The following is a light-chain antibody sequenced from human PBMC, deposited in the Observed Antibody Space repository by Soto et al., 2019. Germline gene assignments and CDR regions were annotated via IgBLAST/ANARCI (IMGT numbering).Light chain of an antibody. CDR3: SSFTSSTTDV. V-gene: IGLV2-14*01. J-gene: IGLJ1*01. CDR1: SSDVGNYNY. CDR2: NVN. Sequence: QSALTQSASVSGSPGQSITISCTGTSSDVGNYNYVSWYQQHPGEVPKLIIFNVNNRPSGVSNRFSGSKSGNTASLTISGLQAEDEADYYCSSFTSSTTDVFGTGIKLTVL.